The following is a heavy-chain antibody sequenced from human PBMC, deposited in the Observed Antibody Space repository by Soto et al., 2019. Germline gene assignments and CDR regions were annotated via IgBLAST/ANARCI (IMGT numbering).Heavy chain of an antibody. D-gene: IGHD2-2*02. J-gene: IGHJ4*02. CDR1: GFTFSSYA. Sequence: GGSLRLSCAASGFTFSSYAMSWVRQAPGKGLEWVSAISGSGGSTYYADSVKGRFTISRDNSKNTLYLQMNSLRAEDTAVYYCAKGYCSSTSCYSFDYWGQGTLVTVSS. V-gene: IGHV3-23*01. CDR2: ISGSGGST. CDR3: AKGYCSSTSCYSFDY.